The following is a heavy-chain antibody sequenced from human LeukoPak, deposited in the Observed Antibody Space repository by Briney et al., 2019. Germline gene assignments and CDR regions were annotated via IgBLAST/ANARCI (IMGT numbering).Heavy chain of an antibody. CDR1: GYTFTGYY. V-gene: IGHV1-2*04. J-gene: IGHJ4*02. D-gene: IGHD5-12*01. Sequence: GASVKVSCKASGYTFTGYYMHRVRQAPGQGLEWMGWINPNSGGTNYVQKFQGWVTMTRDTSISTAYMELSRLRSDDTAVYYCAREPGYSGYEPFDYWGQGTLVTVSS. CDR3: AREPGYSGYEPFDY. CDR2: INPNSGGT.